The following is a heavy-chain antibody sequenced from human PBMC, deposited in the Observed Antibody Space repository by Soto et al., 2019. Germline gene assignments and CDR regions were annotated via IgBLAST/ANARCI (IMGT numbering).Heavy chain of an antibody. D-gene: IGHD1-1*01. CDR2: ISVLNGYA. CDR1: GYSFHNSG. CDR3: SKNGTTWFAS. Sequence: QVQLVQSGPELKKPGASVKVSCKTSGYSFHNSGISWVRQAPGQGLEWMGWISVLNGYAHYGQKFQGRVIMTADTFTSTAYMELMGLRSDDTAMYYCSKNGTTWFASWGQGTPVTVSS. J-gene: IGHJ5*01. V-gene: IGHV1-18*01.